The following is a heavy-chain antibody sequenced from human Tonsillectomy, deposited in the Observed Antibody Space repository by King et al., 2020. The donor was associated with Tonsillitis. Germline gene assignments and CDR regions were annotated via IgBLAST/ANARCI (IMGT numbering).Heavy chain of an antibody. J-gene: IGHJ4*02. Sequence: VQLVQSGAEVKKPGAPVKVSCKASGYTFTRYYIHWVRQAPGQGLEWMGIINPSDGSIKYAQKFEGRVTVTRDTSTSTIYMELSSLRSEDTAIYYCARDQYYYDRSGYPELDYWGQGTLVTVSS. CDR1: GYTFTRYY. D-gene: IGHD3-22*01. CDR3: ARDQYYYDRSGYPELDY. CDR2: INPSDGSI. V-gene: IGHV1-46*01.